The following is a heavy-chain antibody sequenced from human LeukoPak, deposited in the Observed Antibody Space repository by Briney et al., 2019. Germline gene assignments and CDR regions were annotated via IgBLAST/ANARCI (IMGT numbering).Heavy chain of an antibody. CDR1: GYTLTELS. Sequence: ASVKVPCKVSGYTLTELSMHWVRQAPGKGLEWMGGFDPEDGETIYAQKFQGRVTMTEDTSTDTAYMELSSLRSEDTAVYYCATMLRVATPYFQHWGQGTLVTVSS. D-gene: IGHD5-12*01. J-gene: IGHJ1*01. V-gene: IGHV1-24*01. CDR3: ATMLRVATPYFQH. CDR2: FDPEDGET.